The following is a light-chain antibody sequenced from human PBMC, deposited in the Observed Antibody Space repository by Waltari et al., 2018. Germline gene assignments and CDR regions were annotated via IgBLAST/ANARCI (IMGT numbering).Light chain of an antibody. CDR3: SSYTSSTTLYV. Sequence: QSALTQPASVSGSPGQSITIPCTGTSRDLCRYHYFSWYQQHPGKALKLIIYDVNNRPSGISDRFSGSKSANTASLTISGLQVEDEADYFCSSYTSSTTLYVFGTGTKVTVL. V-gene: IGLV2-14*03. CDR2: DVN. CDR1: SRDLCRYHY. J-gene: IGLJ1*01.